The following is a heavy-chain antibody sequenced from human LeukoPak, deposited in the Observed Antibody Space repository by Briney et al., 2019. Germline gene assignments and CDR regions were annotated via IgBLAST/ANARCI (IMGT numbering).Heavy chain of an antibody. J-gene: IGHJ4*02. CDR3: ARDRAGGAYHYDSSGYYY. CDR2: ISSSTSTI. D-gene: IGHD3-22*01. CDR1: GFTFSDYS. V-gene: IGHV3-48*01. Sequence: GGSLRLSCAASGFTFSDYSMNWVRQAPGKGLEWVSYISSSTSTIYYADSVRGRFTISRDNAKNSLYLQMNSLRAEDTAVYYGARDRAGGAYHYDSSGYYYWGQGTLVTVSS.